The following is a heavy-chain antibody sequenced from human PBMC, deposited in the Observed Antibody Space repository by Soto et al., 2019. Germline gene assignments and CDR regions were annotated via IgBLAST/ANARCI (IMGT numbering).Heavy chain of an antibody. D-gene: IGHD2-2*01. Sequence: GGSLRLSCAASGFTFSSYWMHWVRQAPGKGLVWVSRINSDGSSTSYADSVKGRFTISRDNAKNTLYLQMNSLRAEDTAVYSCARGGWMGYCSSTSCYSWFDPWGQGTLVTVSS. CDR3: ARGGWMGYCSSTSCYSWFDP. CDR2: INSDGSST. CDR1: GFTFSSYW. J-gene: IGHJ5*02. V-gene: IGHV3-74*01.